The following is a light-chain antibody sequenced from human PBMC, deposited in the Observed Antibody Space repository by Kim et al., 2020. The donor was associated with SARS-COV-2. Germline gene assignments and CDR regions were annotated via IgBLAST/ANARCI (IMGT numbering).Light chain of an antibody. CDR3: TSYASTTSLL. CDR2: GVN. Sequence: QSITISSTGTSTDVGGYNFVSWYQQHPGKGPRLVIFGVNKRPSGLSSRFSGSKSGNTASLTISELQPEDEADYYCTSYASTTSLLFRTGTKVTVL. CDR1: STDVGGYNF. V-gene: IGLV2-14*03. J-gene: IGLJ1*01.